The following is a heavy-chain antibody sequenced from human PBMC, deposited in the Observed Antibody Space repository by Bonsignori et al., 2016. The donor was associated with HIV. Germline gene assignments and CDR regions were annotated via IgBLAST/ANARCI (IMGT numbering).Heavy chain of an antibody. D-gene: IGHD2-21*01. J-gene: IGHJ2*01. Sequence: WIRQPPGKGLEWIGYIYHSGSTYYNPSLKSRVTISVDRSKNQFSLKLSSVTAADTAVYYCARGPAYCGGDCYSYWYFDLWGRGTLVTVSS. V-gene: IGHV4-30-2*01. CDR3: ARGPAYCGGDCYSYWYFDL. CDR2: IYHSGST.